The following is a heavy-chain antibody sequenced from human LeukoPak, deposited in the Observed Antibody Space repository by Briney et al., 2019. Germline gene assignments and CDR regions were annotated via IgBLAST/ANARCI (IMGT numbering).Heavy chain of an antibody. CDR2: INHRGST. CDR1: GGSFSGYY. D-gene: IGHD3-3*01. Sequence: SETLSLTCAVYGGSFSGYYWSWIRQPPGKGLEWIGEINHRGSTNYNPSLKSRVTMSADTSKNQISLKLTSVTAADTAVYFCARGGIGVDDFWSPHCSSLDAFDIWGQGTMVIVSS. V-gene: IGHV4-34*01. CDR3: ARGGIGVDDFWSPHCSSLDAFDI. J-gene: IGHJ3*02.